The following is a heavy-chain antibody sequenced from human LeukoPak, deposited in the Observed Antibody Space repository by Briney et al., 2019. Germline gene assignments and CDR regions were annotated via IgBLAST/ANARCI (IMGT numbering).Heavy chain of an antibody. J-gene: IGHJ4*02. V-gene: IGHV5-10-1*01. CDR2: IDPSDSYT. Sequence: GESLKISCKCSGYSFTSYWISWVRQMPGKGLEWMGRIDPSDSYTNYSPSFQGHVTISADKSISTAYLQWSSLKASDTAMYYCASSGYYYYFDYWGQGTLVTVSS. D-gene: IGHD3-22*01. CDR3: ASSGYYYYFDY. CDR1: GYSFTSYW.